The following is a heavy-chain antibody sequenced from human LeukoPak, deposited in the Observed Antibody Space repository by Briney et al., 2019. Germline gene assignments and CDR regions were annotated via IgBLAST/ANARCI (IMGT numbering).Heavy chain of an antibody. J-gene: IGHJ5*02. CDR1: GGSISSSSCY. Sequence: SETLSLTCTVSGGSISSSSCYWGWIRQPPGKGLEWIGSIYYSGSTYYNPSLKSRVTISVDTSKNQFSLKLSSVTAADTAVYYCARRVVAGISFDPWGQGTLVTVSS. D-gene: IGHD6-19*01. CDR3: ARRVVAGISFDP. CDR2: IYYSGST. V-gene: IGHV4-39*01.